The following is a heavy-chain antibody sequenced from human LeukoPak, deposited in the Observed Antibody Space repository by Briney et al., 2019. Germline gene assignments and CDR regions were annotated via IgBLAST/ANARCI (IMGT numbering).Heavy chain of an antibody. CDR1: GISLSNYA. Sequence: GGSLRLSCVVSGISLSNYAMTWVRQAPGKGLEWVSYISERGGSTAYADSVKGRFTISRDTSLNTLYLQMNNLRAEDTAVYFCAKRGVVIRGLLVIGYHQEAYHYDFWGQGVLVTVS. CDR3: AKRGVVIRGLLVIGYHQEAYHYDF. D-gene: IGHD3-10*01. J-gene: IGHJ4*02. V-gene: IGHV3-23*01. CDR2: ISERGGST.